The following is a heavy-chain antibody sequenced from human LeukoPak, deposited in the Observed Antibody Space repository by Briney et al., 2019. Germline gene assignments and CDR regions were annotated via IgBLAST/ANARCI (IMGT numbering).Heavy chain of an antibody. D-gene: IGHD3-3*01. CDR2: IYPGDSDT. Sequence: GESLKISCKGSGYSFTSYWIGWVRQMPGKGLEWMGIIYPGDSDTRYSPSFQGQVTISADKSISTAYLQWSSLKASDTAMYYCARSPYDFWSGSPGYYYMDVWGKGTTVTVSS. V-gene: IGHV5-51*01. CDR1: GYSFTSYW. J-gene: IGHJ6*03. CDR3: ARSPYDFWSGSPGYYYMDV.